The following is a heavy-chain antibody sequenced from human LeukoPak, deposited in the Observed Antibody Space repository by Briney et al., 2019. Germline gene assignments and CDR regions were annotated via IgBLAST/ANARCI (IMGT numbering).Heavy chain of an antibody. V-gene: IGHV1-69*13. D-gene: IGHD4-11*01. CDR3: ARVPTVTIYYCYYYMDV. Sequence: SVKVSCKASGGTFSSYAISWVRQAPGQGLEWMGGIIPIFGTANYAQKFQGRVTITADESTSTAYMELSSLRSEDTAVYYCARVPTVTIYYCYYYMDVWGKGTTATVSS. CDR2: IIPIFGTA. J-gene: IGHJ6*03. CDR1: GGTFSSYA.